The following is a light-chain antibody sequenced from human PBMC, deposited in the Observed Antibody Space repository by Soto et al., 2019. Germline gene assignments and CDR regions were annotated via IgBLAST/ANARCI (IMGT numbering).Light chain of an antibody. CDR3: SSFTNRNTWV. CDR2: EVS. Sequence: QSALTQPASVSGSPGQSITISCTGTSSDVGGYNYVSWYQQHPGKAPELMIYEVSNRPSGVSNRFSGSKSGNTASLTISGLQAEDEADYYCSSFTNRNTWVFGGGTKATVL. CDR1: SSDVGGYNY. J-gene: IGLJ3*02. V-gene: IGLV2-14*01.